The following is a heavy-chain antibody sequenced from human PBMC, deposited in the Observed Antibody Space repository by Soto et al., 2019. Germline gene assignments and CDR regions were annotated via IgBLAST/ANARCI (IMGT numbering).Heavy chain of an antibody. CDR3: ARVGYYYDSSGYGQIYYYYGMHV. Sequence: ASVKVSCKASGYTFTSYGISWVRQAPGQGLEWMGWISAYNGNTNYAQKLQGRVTMTTDTSTSTAYMELRSLRSDDTAVYYCARVGYYYDSSGYGQIYYYYGMHVWGQGTTVTVSS. V-gene: IGHV1-18*01. D-gene: IGHD3-22*01. CDR2: ISAYNGNT. CDR1: GYTFTSYG. J-gene: IGHJ6*02.